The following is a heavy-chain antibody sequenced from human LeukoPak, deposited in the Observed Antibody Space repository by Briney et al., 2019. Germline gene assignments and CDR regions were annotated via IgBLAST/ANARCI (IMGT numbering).Heavy chain of an antibody. V-gene: IGHV3-30*04. CDR2: ISYDGSNK. Sequence: PGGSLRLSCAASGFTFSSYAMHWVRQAPGKGLEWVAVISYDGSNKYYADSVKGRFTISRDNAKNSLYLQMNSLRAGDTAVYYCARVRGDELLWFDAFDIWGQGTMVTVSS. J-gene: IGHJ3*02. CDR1: GFTFSSYA. D-gene: IGHD3-10*01. CDR3: ARVRGDELLWFDAFDI.